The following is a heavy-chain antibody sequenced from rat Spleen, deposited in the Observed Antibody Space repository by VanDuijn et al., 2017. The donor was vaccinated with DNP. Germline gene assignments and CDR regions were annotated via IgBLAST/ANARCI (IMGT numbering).Heavy chain of an antibody. J-gene: IGHJ2*01. Sequence: EVQLVESGGGLVQPGRSLKLSCVASGFTFSRYWMYWIRQAPGKGLEWVASISTGGGNTYYRDSVKGRFTISRDNAKSTLYLQMDSLRSEETATYYCAKAGGYSPWYFDYWGQGVMVTVSS. CDR3: AKAGGYSPWYFDY. CDR1: GFTFSRYW. CDR2: ISTGGGNT. V-gene: IGHV5-58*01. D-gene: IGHD1-11*01.